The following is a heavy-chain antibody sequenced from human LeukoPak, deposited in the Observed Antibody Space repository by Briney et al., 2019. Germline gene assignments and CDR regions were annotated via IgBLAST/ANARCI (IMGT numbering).Heavy chain of an antibody. CDR3: ARGRQWLPDNWFDP. Sequence: ASVKVSCKASGYTFTAYYMHWVRQAPGQGLEWMGWINPNTGDTNSAERFQGRVTMTRDSSISTAYLELSRLTSDDTAVYYCARGRQWLPDNWFDPWGQGTLVTVSS. D-gene: IGHD6-19*01. CDR1: GYTFTAYY. CDR2: INPNTGDT. V-gene: IGHV1-2*02. J-gene: IGHJ5*02.